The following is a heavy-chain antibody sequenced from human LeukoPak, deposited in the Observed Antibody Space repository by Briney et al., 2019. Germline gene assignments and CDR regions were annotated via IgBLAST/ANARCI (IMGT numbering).Heavy chain of an antibody. CDR1: GFTFSSYA. V-gene: IGHV3-30-3*01. CDR3: ARDPSHIVVVTAAFDY. CDR2: ISYDGSNK. J-gene: IGHJ4*02. D-gene: IGHD2-21*02. Sequence: GGSLRLSCAASGFTFSSYAMHWVRQAPGKGLEWVAVISYDGSNKYYADSVKGRFTISRDNSKNTLYLQMNSLRAEDTAVYYCARDPSHIVVVTAAFDYWGQGTLVTVSS.